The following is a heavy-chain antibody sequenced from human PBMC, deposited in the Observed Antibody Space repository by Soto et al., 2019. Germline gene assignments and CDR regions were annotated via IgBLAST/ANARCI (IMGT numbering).Heavy chain of an antibody. V-gene: IGHV1-69*01. CDR3: AGVFSDEKSKYYFDY. Sequence: QVQLVQSGAEVKKPGSSVKVSCKASGGTFSNYVISWVRQAPGQGLEWMGGIIPIFGTANYAQKFQGRVTITAGGSTNTAYMELSSLRSEDTAVYYCAGVFSDEKSKYYFDYWGQGTLVTVSS. D-gene: IGHD1-26*01. CDR2: IIPIFGTA. CDR1: GGTFSNYV. J-gene: IGHJ4*02.